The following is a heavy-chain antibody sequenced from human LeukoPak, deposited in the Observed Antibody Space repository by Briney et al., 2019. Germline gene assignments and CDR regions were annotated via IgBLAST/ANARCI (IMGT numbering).Heavy chain of an antibody. Sequence: EASVKVSFKASGYTFTSYDISWVRQAPGQGLEWMGWIRPYNGNTNYAQKLQGRVTMTTDTSTSTAYMELRSLRSDDTAMYYCARDRTAAGLDYWGQGTLVTVSS. CDR1: GYTFTSYD. CDR2: IRPYNGNT. V-gene: IGHV1-18*01. D-gene: IGHD6-13*01. J-gene: IGHJ4*02. CDR3: ARDRTAAGLDY.